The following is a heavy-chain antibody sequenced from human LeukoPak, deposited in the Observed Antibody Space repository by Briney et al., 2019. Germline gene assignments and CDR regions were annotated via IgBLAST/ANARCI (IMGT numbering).Heavy chain of an antibody. CDR3: ARGGYYDSSYYYYYMDV. V-gene: IGHV4-59*08. Sequence: KPSETLSLTCTVSGGSISSYYWSWIRQPPGKGLEWIGYIYHSGSTNYNPSLKSRVTISVDTSKNQFSLKLSSVTAADTAVYYCARGGYYDSSYYYYYMDVWGKGTTVTISS. CDR2: IYHSGST. D-gene: IGHD3-22*01. J-gene: IGHJ6*03. CDR1: GGSISSYY.